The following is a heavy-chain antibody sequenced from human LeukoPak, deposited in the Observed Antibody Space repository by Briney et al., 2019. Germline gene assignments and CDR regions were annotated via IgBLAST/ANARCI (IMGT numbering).Heavy chain of an antibody. CDR3: ARGVSGYQGYYNMDV. Sequence: SVKVSCKASGGTFSSYAINWVRQAPGQGLEWVGRIVPIFGTANYAQKFQGRVTITTDESTSTAYMELSSLRSEDTAVYYCARGVSGYQGYYNMDVWDKGTTVTVSS. CDR2: IVPIFGTA. V-gene: IGHV1-69*05. D-gene: IGHD3-22*01. CDR1: GGTFSSYA. J-gene: IGHJ6*03.